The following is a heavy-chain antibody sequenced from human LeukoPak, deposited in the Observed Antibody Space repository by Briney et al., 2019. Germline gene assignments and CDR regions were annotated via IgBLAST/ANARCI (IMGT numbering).Heavy chain of an antibody. CDR1: GFTLWDYA. Sequence: GGSLRLFCTPCGFTLWDYAMSWVRQAPGKGREWVGFIRSRAYGGTTEHAASVKGRITISIDDSNSIAYLQLNSLTTEDTAVYYCTRPPGYSSGYGYYWGERTLGSVSS. J-gene: IGHJ4*02. CDR3: TRPPGYSSGYGYY. CDR2: IRSRAYGGTT. V-gene: IGHV3-49*04. D-gene: IGHD5-18*01.